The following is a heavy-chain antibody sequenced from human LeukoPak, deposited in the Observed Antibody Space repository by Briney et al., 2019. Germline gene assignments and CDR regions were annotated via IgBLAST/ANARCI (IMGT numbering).Heavy chain of an antibody. Sequence: GASVKVSCKTSGYIFTTYAIKWVRQAPGQRLQCMGWINPGNGDTKYSQDFHGRVTITSDTSATTVYTELRGLRSEDTALYYCARGDTYCDGDCFSEWGQGTLVTVSS. J-gene: IGHJ4*02. CDR1: GYIFTTYA. CDR3: ARGDTYCDGDCFSE. V-gene: IGHV1-3*03. CDR2: INPGNGDT. D-gene: IGHD2-21*01.